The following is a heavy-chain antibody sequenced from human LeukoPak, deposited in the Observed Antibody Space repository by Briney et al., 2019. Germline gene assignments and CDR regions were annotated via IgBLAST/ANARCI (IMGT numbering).Heavy chain of an antibody. CDR3: ARDLRKVEATKDY. Sequence: GGSLRLSCAASGFTFSSYWVSWVRQAPGKGLEWVANIKRDGSEKFYVDSVKGRFTISRDNAKNSVYLQLNSLRAEDTAVYYCARDLRKVEATKDYWGQGTLVTVSS. D-gene: IGHD1-1*01. CDR2: IKRDGSEK. V-gene: IGHV3-7*01. J-gene: IGHJ4*02. CDR1: GFTFSSYW.